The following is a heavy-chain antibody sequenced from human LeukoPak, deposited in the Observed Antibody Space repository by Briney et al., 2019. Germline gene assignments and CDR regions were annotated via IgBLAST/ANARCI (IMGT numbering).Heavy chain of an antibody. J-gene: IGHJ5*02. Sequence: SVKVSCKASGGTFSSYTISWVRQAPGQGLEWMRRIIPILGIANYAQKFQGRVTITADKSTSTAYMELSSLRSEDTAVYYCARDWRAARFDPWGQGTLVTVSS. D-gene: IGHD6-6*01. V-gene: IGHV1-69*04. CDR1: GGTFSSYT. CDR3: ARDWRAARFDP. CDR2: IIPILGIA.